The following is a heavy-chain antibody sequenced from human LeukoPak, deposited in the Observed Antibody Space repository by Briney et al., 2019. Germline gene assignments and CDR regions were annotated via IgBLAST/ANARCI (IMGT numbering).Heavy chain of an antibody. J-gene: IGHJ4*02. D-gene: IGHD2-15*01. V-gene: IGHV4-59*08. CDR2: IYYSGST. CDR3: ARHMCSGGSCYFFDY. CDR1: GGSISSYH. Sequence: SETLSLTCTVSGGSISSYHWSWIRQPPGKGLEWIGYIYYSGSTNYNPSLKRRVTISVDTSKNQFSLKLSSVTAADTAVYYCARHMCSGGSCYFFDYWGQGTLVTVSS.